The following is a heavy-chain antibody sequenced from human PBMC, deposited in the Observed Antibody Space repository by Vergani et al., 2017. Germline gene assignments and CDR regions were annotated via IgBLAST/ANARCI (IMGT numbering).Heavy chain of an antibody. J-gene: IGHJ3*02. CDR1: GAAIKDFY. V-gene: IGHV4-4*07. CDR2: IHTNGVI. Sequence: QVQLRQWGAGLVKPSETLSLTCTVSGAAIKDFYWSWLRQPAGKRLEWIGRIHTNGVIHYNPSLNSRATISVDTSRNQISLKLTSVTATDTAIYFCARGNPYVDFDIWGQGTMITVSS. D-gene: IGHD3-16*01. CDR3: ARGNPYVDFDI.